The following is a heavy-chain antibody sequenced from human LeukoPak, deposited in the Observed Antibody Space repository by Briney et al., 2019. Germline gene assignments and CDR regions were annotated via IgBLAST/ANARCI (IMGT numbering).Heavy chain of an antibody. CDR3: ARVGYYDYVWGSYRYPFDY. D-gene: IGHD3-16*02. CDR1: GFTFDDYG. J-gene: IGHJ4*02. Sequence: GGSLRLSCAASGFTFDDYGMSWVRQAPGKGLEWVSGINWNGGSTGYADSVKGRFTISRDNAKNSLYLQMNSLRAEDTALYYCARVGYYDYVWGSYRYPFDYWGQGTLVTVSS. CDR2: INWNGGST. V-gene: IGHV3-20*04.